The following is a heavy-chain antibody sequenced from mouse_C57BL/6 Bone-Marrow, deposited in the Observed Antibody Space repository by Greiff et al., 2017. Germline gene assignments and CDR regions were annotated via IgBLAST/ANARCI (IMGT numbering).Heavy chain of an antibody. CDR1: GFTFSDYY. Sequence: EVKVVESEGGLVQPGSSMKLSCTASGFTFSDYYMAWVRQVPEKGLEWVANINYDGSSTYYLDSLKSRFIISRDNAKNILYLQMSSLKSEDTATYYCARGYPGAYWGQGTLVTVSA. D-gene: IGHD1-1*01. J-gene: IGHJ3*01. V-gene: IGHV5-16*01. CDR3: ARGYPGAY. CDR2: INYDGSST.